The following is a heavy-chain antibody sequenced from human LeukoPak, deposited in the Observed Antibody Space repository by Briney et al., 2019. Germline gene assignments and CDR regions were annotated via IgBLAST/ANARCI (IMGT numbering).Heavy chain of an antibody. Sequence: PGGSLRLSCAASGFTVSSNYMSWVRQAPGKGLEWVAVIYSGGSTYYPDSVKGRFTISRDNSKNTLYLQMNSLRAEDTAVYYCARDRHYYDSSGYYYGYYYYGMDVWGQGTTVTVSS. V-gene: IGHV3-66*01. CDR1: GFTVSSNY. CDR3: ARDRHYYDSSGYYYGYYYYGMDV. D-gene: IGHD3-22*01. CDR2: IYSGGST. J-gene: IGHJ6*02.